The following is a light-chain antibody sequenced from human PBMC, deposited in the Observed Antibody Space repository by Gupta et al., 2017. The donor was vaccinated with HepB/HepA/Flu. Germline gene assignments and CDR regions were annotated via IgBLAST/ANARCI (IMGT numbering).Light chain of an antibody. J-gene: IGLJ2*01. CDR1: SLRSHY. Sequence: SSELTQDPAVSGALGQTVRITCQGDSLRSHYASWYQQKPEPAPVHVIEVKNNRPSGIPDRFACSGSATIDSSTITVAQAEEEADDDYNCRASYSTHPIFGGGTKLTVL. V-gene: IGLV3-19*01. CDR3: NCRASYSTHPI. CDR2: VKN.